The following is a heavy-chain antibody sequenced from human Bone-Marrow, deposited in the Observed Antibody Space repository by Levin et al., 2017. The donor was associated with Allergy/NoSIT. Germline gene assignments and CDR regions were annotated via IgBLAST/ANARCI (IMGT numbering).Heavy chain of an antibody. CDR3: ARETGVRWLPPYNWFDP. CDR1: GYTFTSYY. CDR2: INPSGGST. D-gene: IGHD4-23*01. J-gene: IGHJ5*02. V-gene: IGHV1-46*01. Sequence: ASVKVSCKASGYTFTSYYMHWVRQAPGQGLEWMGIINPSGGSTSYAQKFQGRVTMTRDTSTSTVYMELSSLRSEDTAVYYCARETGVRWLPPYNWFDPWGQGTLVTVSS.